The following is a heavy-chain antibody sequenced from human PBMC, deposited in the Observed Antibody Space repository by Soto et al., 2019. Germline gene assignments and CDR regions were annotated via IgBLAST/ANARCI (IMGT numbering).Heavy chain of an antibody. D-gene: IGHD5-12*01. CDR1: GGTFSSYA. CDR3: ATEAGRQRWLQPRGFSRYYYYGMDV. CDR2: IIPIFGTA. V-gene: IGHV1-69*13. J-gene: IGHJ6*02. Sequence: SVKVSCKASGGTFSSYAISWVRQAPGQGLEWMGGIIPIFGTANYAQKFQGRVTITADESTSTAYMELSSLRSEDTAVYYCATEAGRQRWLQPRGFSRYYYYGMDVWGQGTTVTVSS.